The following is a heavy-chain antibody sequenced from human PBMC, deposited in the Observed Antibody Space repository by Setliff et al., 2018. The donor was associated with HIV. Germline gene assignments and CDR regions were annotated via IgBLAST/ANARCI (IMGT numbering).Heavy chain of an antibody. CDR2: IYHSGST. V-gene: IGHV4-38-2*02. CDR1: GYSSSSGYY. Sequence: LSLTCAVSGYSSSSGYYWGWIRQPPGKGLEWIGSIYHSGSTYYNPSLKSRVTISVDTSKNQFSLKLSSVTAADTAVYYCAREGTVGDYYDSSGYYYVGVTNWFDPWGQGTLVTVSS. J-gene: IGHJ5*02. CDR3: AREGTVGDYYDSSGYYYVGVTNWFDP. D-gene: IGHD3-22*01.